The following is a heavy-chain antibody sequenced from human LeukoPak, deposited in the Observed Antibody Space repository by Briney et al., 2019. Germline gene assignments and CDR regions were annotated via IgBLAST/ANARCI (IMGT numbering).Heavy chain of an antibody. CDR2: IYTSGST. Sequence: KSSETLSLTCTVSGGSISSHYWSWIRQPPGKGLEWIGYIYTSGSTNYNPSLKSRVTISVDTSKNQFSLKLSSVTAADTAVYYCARHNWNYSGFDYWGQGTLVTVSS. CDR3: ARHNWNYSGFDY. CDR1: GGSISSHY. J-gene: IGHJ4*02. V-gene: IGHV4-4*09. D-gene: IGHD1-7*01.